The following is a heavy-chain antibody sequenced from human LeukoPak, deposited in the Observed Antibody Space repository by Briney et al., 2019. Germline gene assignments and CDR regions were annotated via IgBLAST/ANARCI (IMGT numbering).Heavy chain of an antibody. V-gene: IGHV1-18*04. CDR3: ATYYSGSGSFTTQFDH. CDR1: SSTFSTYG. CDR2: INTHKGNT. Sequence: ASVKVSCKTSSSTFSTYGITWVRQAPGQGLEWMGWINTHKGNTYYAREFQDRVSMTTDASTTTAYMELRSLRSGDTAIYYCATYYSGSGSFTTQFDHWGQGTLVTVSS. J-gene: IGHJ4*02. D-gene: IGHD3-10*01.